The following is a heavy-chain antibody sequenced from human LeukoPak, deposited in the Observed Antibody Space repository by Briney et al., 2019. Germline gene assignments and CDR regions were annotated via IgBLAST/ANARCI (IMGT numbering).Heavy chain of an antibody. CDR1: GYAFTGYY. V-gene: IGHV1-2*02. J-gene: IGHJ5*02. CDR3: ARLKSTISSGWFDP. Sequence: ASVKVSCKASGYAFTGYYMHWVRQAPGQGLEWMGWINPNSGGTSYAQKFQDRVTMTRDTSISTVYMELSRLRSDDTAVYYCARLKSTISSGWFDPWGQGTLVTVSS. CDR2: INPNSGGT. D-gene: IGHD6-6*01.